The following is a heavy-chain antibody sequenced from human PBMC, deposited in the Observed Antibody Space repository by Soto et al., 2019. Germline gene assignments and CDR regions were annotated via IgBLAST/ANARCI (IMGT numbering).Heavy chain of an antibody. Sequence: VQLVQSGAEVKKPGASVKVSCKASVYTFGDYYIHWVRQAPGEGREWMGWISPKNGATYYAQKFQGWVGMTRDTSISTANLDVTSLRSDDPAVYYCAKELYDNGSSGLDVWGQGTTVSVS. CDR3: AKELYDNGSSGLDV. CDR2: ISPKNGAT. V-gene: IGHV1-2*04. D-gene: IGHD3-10*01. J-gene: IGHJ6*02. CDR1: VYTFGDYY.